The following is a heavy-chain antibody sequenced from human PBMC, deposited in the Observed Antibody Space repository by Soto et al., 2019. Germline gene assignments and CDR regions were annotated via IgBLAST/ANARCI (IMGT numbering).Heavy chain of an antibody. Sequence: QPGGSLRLSCAASGFTFSSYEMNWVRQAPGKGLEWVSYISSSGSTIYYADSVKGRFTISRDNAKNSLYLQMNSLRAEDTAVYYCARTGLYDSSVVDYWGQGTLVTVSS. CDR3: ARTGLYDSSVVDY. D-gene: IGHD3-22*01. CDR2: ISSSGSTI. J-gene: IGHJ4*02. V-gene: IGHV3-48*03. CDR1: GFTFSSYE.